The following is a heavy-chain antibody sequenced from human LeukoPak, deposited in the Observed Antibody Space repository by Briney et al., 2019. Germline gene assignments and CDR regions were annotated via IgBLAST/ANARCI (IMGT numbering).Heavy chain of an antibody. Sequence: ASVKVSCKASGYTFTSYGISWVRQAPGQGLEWMGWISAYNGNTNYAQKLQGRVTMTTDTSTSTAYMELRSLRSDDTAVYYCARGALLYGSGEYWFDPWGQGTLVTVSS. V-gene: IGHV1-18*01. CDR3: ARGALLYGSGEYWFDP. J-gene: IGHJ5*02. CDR2: ISAYNGNT. CDR1: GYTFTSYG. D-gene: IGHD3-10*01.